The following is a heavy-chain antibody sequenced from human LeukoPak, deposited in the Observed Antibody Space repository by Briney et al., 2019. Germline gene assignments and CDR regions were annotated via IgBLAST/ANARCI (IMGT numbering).Heavy chain of an antibody. CDR2: ISSSSSTI. J-gene: IGHJ4*02. CDR1: GFTFSSYS. D-gene: IGHD3-9*01. V-gene: IGHV3-48*01. CDR3: ARDLTGYARYFDY. Sequence: GGSLRLSCAASGFTFSSYSMNWVRQAPGKGLEWVSYISSSSSTIYYADSVKGRFTISRDNAKNSLYLQMNSLRAEDTAVYYCARDLTGYARYFDYWGQGPLVTVSS.